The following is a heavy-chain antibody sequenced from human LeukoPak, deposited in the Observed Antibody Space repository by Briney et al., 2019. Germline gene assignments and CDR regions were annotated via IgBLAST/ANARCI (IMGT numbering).Heavy chain of an antibody. Sequence: ASVKVSCKASGYTFTGYHMHWVRQAPGQGLEWMGWINPNSGGTNYAQKFQGRVTMTRDTSISTAYMELSRLRSDDTAVYYCARDGVLLWFGELFYNWFDPWGQGTLVTVSS. J-gene: IGHJ5*02. CDR2: INPNSGGT. V-gene: IGHV1-2*02. D-gene: IGHD3-10*01. CDR3: ARDGVLLWFGELFYNWFDP. CDR1: GYTFTGYH.